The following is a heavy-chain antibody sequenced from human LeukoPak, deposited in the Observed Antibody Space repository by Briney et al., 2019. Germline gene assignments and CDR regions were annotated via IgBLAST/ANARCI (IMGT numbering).Heavy chain of an antibody. CDR1: GDSISSGDYY. D-gene: IGHD3-3*01. Sequence: SETLSLTCTVSGDSISSGDYYWSWIRQPAGKGLEWIGRISSSGSTNYNPSLKSRVTISVDTSKNQFSLKLSSVTAADTAVYYCARLPPGGYYLVGAFDIWGQGTMVTVSS. CDR3: ARLPPGGYYLVGAFDI. V-gene: IGHV4-61*02. CDR2: ISSSGST. J-gene: IGHJ3*02.